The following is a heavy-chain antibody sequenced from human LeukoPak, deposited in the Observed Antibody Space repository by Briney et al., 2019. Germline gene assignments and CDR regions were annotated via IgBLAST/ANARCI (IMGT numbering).Heavy chain of an antibody. CDR3: ARDPMITFGGVIAQYYFDY. CDR1: GYTLTELA. Sequence: GASVKVSCKVSGYTLTELATHWVRQAPGKGLEWMGGFDPEDGETIYAQKFQGRVTMTEDTSTDTAYMELSSLRSEDTAVYYCARDPMITFGGVIAQYYFDYWGQGTLVTVSS. J-gene: IGHJ4*02. CDR2: FDPEDGET. D-gene: IGHD3-16*02. V-gene: IGHV1-24*01.